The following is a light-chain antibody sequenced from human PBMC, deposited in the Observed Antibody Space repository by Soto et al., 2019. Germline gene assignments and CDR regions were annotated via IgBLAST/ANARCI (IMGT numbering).Light chain of an antibody. CDR3: LSYGGNNNYV. V-gene: IGLV2-8*01. CDR1: SSDVGAYHY. CDR2: EVD. Sequence: QSAPTQPPSASESPGQSVTISCTGTSSDVGAYHYVSWYQHHPGRAPKLLIYEVDKRPPGVPGRFSGSKSGNTASLTVSGLQADDEADYYCLSYGGNNNYVFGTGTKVTVL. J-gene: IGLJ1*01.